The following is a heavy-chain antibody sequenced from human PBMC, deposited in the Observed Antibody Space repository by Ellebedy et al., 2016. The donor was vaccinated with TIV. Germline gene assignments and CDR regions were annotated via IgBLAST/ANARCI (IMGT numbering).Heavy chain of an antibody. V-gene: IGHV3-30*18. CDR1: EFTFSTYA. CDR3: AKDLGFYGSGSHY. D-gene: IGHD3-10*01. J-gene: IGHJ4*02. Sequence: GESLKISCAASEFTFSTYAMHWVRQAPGKGLEWLAFISYDGSTRYYADSVKGRFTISRDNSKNTLYLQMNSLRAEDTAGYDCAKDLGFYGSGSHYWGQGTLVTVSS. CDR2: ISYDGSTR.